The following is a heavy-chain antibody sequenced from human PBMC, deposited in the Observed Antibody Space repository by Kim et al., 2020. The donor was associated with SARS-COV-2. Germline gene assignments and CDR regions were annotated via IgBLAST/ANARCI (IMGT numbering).Heavy chain of an antibody. J-gene: IGHJ3*02. CDR1: GGSISSGGYY. V-gene: IGHV4-31*03. CDR2: IYYSGST. Sequence: SETLSLTCTVSGGSISSGGYYWSWIRQHPGKGLEWIGYIYYSGSTYYNPSLKSRVTISVDTSKNQFSLKLSSVTAADTAVYYCARAPPNIVLMVYAFDIWGQGTMVTVSS. D-gene: IGHD2-8*01. CDR3: ARAPPNIVLMVYAFDI.